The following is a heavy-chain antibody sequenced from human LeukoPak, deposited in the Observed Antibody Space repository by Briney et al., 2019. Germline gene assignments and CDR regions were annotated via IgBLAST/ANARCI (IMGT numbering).Heavy chain of an antibody. CDR2: IKQDGSEK. CDR3: ARGTVLELNAFDI. CDR1: GFTFSSYW. D-gene: IGHD3-10*01. V-gene: IGHV3-7*01. J-gene: IGHJ3*02. Sequence: GGSLRLSCAASGFTFSSYWMSWVRQAPGKGLEWVANIKQDGSEKYYVDSVKGRFTISRDNAKNSLYLQMNSLRAEDTAVYYCARGTVLELNAFDIWGQGTMVTVSS.